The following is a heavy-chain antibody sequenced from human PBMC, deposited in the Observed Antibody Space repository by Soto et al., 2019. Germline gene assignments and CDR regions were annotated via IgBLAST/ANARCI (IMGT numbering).Heavy chain of an antibody. V-gene: IGHV4-31*03. Sequence: PSETLSLTCTVSGGSISNGGYYWSWIRQHPGKGLEWIGYIYYCGSTYYNPSLKSRVTISVDTSKNQFSLKLSSVTAADTAVYYCTAADPYYYYGMDVWGQGTTVTVSS. D-gene: IGHD6-13*01. CDR2: IYYCGST. J-gene: IGHJ6*02. CDR1: GGSISNGGYY. CDR3: TAADPYYYYGMDV.